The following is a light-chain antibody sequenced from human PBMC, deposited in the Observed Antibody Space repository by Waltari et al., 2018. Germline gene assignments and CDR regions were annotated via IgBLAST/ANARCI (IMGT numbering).Light chain of an antibody. CDR2: DAS. Sequence: EIVLTQSPVTLSLNPGARATLSCRASQSAGDYLAWYQQKPGPPPRLLIYDASVRAPGFPARFSGSGSGTDFTLTISGLEPEDFAVYFCQLRTNWPPRLTFGGGTKVEIK. CDR3: QLRTNWPPRLT. CDR1: QSAGDY. J-gene: IGKJ4*01. V-gene: IGKV3-11*01.